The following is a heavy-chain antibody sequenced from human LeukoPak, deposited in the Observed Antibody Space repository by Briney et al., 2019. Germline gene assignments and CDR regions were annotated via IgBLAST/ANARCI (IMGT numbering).Heavy chain of an antibody. CDR3: ARVKYYYDSSGYYHTSSGYFDY. D-gene: IGHD3-22*01. J-gene: IGHJ4*02. V-gene: IGHV1-18*01. CDR2: ISAYNGNT. CDR1: GYTFTSYG. Sequence: GASVKVSCKASGYTFTSYGISWVRQAPGQGLEWMGWISAYNGNTNYAQKLQGRVTMTTDTSTSTAYMELRSLRSDDTAVYYCARVKYYYDSSGYYHTSSGYFDYWGQRTLVTVSS.